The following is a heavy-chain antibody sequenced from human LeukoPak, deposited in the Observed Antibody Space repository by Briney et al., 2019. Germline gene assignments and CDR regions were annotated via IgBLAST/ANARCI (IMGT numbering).Heavy chain of an antibody. V-gene: IGHV3-11*01. CDR1: GFTFSDYY. D-gene: IGHD4-17*01. CDR3: ARDGTDYGRNIYYYNMDV. CDR2: ISSSGSTI. Sequence: GGSLRLSCAASGFTFSDYYMSWIRQAPGKGLEWVSYISSSGSTIYYADSVKGRFTISRDNAKNSLYLQMNSLRAEDTAVYYCARDGTDYGRNIYYYNMDVWGKGTTVTVSS. J-gene: IGHJ6*03.